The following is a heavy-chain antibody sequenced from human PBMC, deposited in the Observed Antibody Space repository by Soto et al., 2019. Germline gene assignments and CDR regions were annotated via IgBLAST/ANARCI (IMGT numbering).Heavy chain of an antibody. CDR2: IYYSGST. CDR3: ATYPTDYYDSSGYSKGDAFDI. J-gene: IGHJ3*02. D-gene: IGHD3-22*01. Sequence: SETLSLTCTVSGGSISSYDWSWIRQPPGKGLEWIGYIYYSGSTNYNPSLKSRVTISVDTSKNQFSLKLSSVTAADTAVYYCATYPTDYYDSSGYSKGDAFDIWGQGSMLTVSS. CDR1: GGSISSYD. V-gene: IGHV4-59*08.